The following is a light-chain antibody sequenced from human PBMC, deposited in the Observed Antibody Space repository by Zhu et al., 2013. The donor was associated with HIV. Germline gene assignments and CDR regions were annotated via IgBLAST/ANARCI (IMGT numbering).Light chain of an antibody. CDR1: QSISIY. CDR2: AAS. Sequence: DIQMTQSPSSLSASVGDRVTITCRASQSISIYLNWYQQKPGKAPKLLISAASRLQSGVPSRFSGSASGTDFTLTISSLQPEDFATYYCLQSNSYPRTFGQGTRLEIK. CDR3: LQSNSYPRT. V-gene: IGKV1-17*01. J-gene: IGKJ2*02.